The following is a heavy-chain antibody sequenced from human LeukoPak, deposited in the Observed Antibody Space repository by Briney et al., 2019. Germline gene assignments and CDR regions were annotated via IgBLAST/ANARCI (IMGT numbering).Heavy chain of an antibody. CDR2: ISGSSITI. J-gene: IGHJ4*02. CDR1: GFTFSSYS. Sequence: GGSLRLSCAASGFTFSSYSMNWVRQAPGKGLEWVSKISGSSITIYYADSVKGRFTISRDNAKSSLYLQLNSLRDEDTAVYYCSFSGNYGVYWGQGTLVTVSS. D-gene: IGHD4-11*01. CDR3: SFSGNYGVY. V-gene: IGHV3-48*02.